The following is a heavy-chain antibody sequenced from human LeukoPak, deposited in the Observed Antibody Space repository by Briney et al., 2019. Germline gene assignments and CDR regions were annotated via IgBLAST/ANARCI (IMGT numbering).Heavy chain of an antibody. Sequence: GASVKVSCKASGGTFSSYAISWVRQAPGQGLEWMGGIIPIFGTANYAQKFQGRVTITADESTSTAYMELSSLRSEDTAVYYCATCWDRGWYFDLWGRGTLVTVSS. CDR3: ATCWDRGWYFDL. J-gene: IGHJ2*01. CDR2: IIPIFGTA. D-gene: IGHD3-10*01. V-gene: IGHV1-69*13. CDR1: GGTFSSYA.